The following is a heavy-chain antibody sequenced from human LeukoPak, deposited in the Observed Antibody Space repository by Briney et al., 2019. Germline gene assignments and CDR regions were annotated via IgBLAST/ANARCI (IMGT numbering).Heavy chain of an antibody. J-gene: IGHJ3*02. V-gene: IGHV4-34*01. Sequence: SEXLSLTCAVYGGSFSGYYWSWIRQPPGKGLEWIGEINHSGSTNYNPSLTSGGTILVDKSKNQFSLKLSSVTAADTAVYYCARGFGGGASLQGDAFDIWGQGTMVTVSS. CDR1: GGSFSGYY. CDR2: INHSGST. CDR3: ARGFGGGASLQGDAFDI. D-gene: IGHD3-16*01.